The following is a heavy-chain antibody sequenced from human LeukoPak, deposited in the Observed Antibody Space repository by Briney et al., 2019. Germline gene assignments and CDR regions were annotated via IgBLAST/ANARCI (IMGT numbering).Heavy chain of an antibody. CDR1: GFTFSSYW. CDR3: ARDYGDYGEEDYYYYYMDV. J-gene: IGHJ6*03. Sequence: GGSLRLSCTASGFTFSSYWMHWVRHAPGKGLVWVSRINSDGSSTSYADSVKGRFTISRDNAKNTLYLQMNSLRAEDTAVYYCARDYGDYGEEDYYYYYMDVWGKGTTVTVSS. V-gene: IGHV3-74*01. D-gene: IGHD4-17*01. CDR2: INSDGSST.